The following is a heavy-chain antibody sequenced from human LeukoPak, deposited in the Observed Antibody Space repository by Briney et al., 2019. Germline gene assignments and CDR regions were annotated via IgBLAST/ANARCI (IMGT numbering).Heavy chain of an antibody. Sequence: ASVKVSCKDSGYTFTSYYMHWVRQAPGRGREWMGIINHSGGSTSYAQKFQGRVTMTSDTSTSTVYMELSSLRSEDTAVYYCARDHYDYVWGSYRYPLDYWGQGTLVTVSS. D-gene: IGHD3-16*02. J-gene: IGHJ4*02. CDR2: INHSGGST. V-gene: IGHV1-46*01. CDR3: ARDHYDYVWGSYRYPLDY. CDR1: GYTFTSYY.